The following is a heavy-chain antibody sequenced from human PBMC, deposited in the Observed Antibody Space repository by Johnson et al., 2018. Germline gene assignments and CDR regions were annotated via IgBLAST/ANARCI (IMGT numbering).Heavy chain of an antibody. CDR3: ARRKILPSQGLAMDV. CDR2: IYYSGRT. D-gene: IGHD2-15*01. Sequence: QAQLQESGPGLVKPSENLSLNCTVSGGSMSPYYWSWVRLLPGKVLELIGYIYYSGRTTYNPSLKSRVTISVDTSKNEFSLKMTSVTAADTAVYYCARRKILPSQGLAMDVWGQGTTVTVSS. V-gene: IGHV4-59*01. J-gene: IGHJ6*01. CDR1: GGSMSPYY.